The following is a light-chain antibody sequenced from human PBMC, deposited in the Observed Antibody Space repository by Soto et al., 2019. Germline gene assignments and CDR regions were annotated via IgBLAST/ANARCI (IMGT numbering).Light chain of an antibody. Sequence: EIVLTQSPGTLSFSPGERATLSCRASQSVSSTSLAWYQQKPGQAPRLLIYGASNRATGIPDRFSGSGSGTDFTLTISRLEPEDFAVHYCQQYDQSPPWTFGQGTKVEIK. J-gene: IGKJ1*01. CDR2: GAS. CDR1: QSVSSTS. CDR3: QQYDQSPPWT. V-gene: IGKV3-20*01.